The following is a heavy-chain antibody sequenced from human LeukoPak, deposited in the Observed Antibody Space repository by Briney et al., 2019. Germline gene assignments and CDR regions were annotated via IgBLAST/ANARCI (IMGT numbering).Heavy chain of an antibody. CDR2: MNPNSGNT. V-gene: IGHV1-8*02. CDR3: ARIAARKYYFDY. D-gene: IGHD6-6*01. J-gene: IGHJ4*02. Sequence: ASVKVSCKASGYTFTSYGISWVRQATGQGLEWMGWMNPNSGNTGYAQKFQGRVTMTRNTSISTAYMELSSLRSEDTAVYYCARIAARKYYFDYWGQGTLVTVSS. CDR1: GYTFTSYG.